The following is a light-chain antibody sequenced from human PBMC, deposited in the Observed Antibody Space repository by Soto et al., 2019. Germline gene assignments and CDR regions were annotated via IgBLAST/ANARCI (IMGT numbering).Light chain of an antibody. CDR3: QQLLSYPIT. V-gene: IGKV1-9*01. CDR1: QGISSY. Sequence: DIQMTQSPSTLSGSVGDRVTITCRASQGISSYLAWYQQIPGKAPKLLIYAASTLQSGVPLRFRGSGSGTSFTLPFSRLQPEDFETYYCQQLLSYPITFGQGTRLEIK. J-gene: IGKJ5*01. CDR2: AAS.